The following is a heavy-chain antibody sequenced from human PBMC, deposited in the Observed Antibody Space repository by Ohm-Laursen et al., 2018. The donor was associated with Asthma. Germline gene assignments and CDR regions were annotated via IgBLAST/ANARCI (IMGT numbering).Heavy chain of an antibody. V-gene: IGHV3-30*18. D-gene: IGHD4-17*01. CDR2: ISYDGGKK. J-gene: IGHJ2*01. CDR3: AKNKDYGDYWYFDL. Sequence: SLRLSRAASGFTFSSFGMHWVRQAPGKGLEWVAVISYDGGKKYSADSVKGRFTISRDNSKNTLYLQMNSLRAEDTAVYYCAKNKDYGDYWYFDLWGRGTLVTVSS. CDR1: GFTFSSFG.